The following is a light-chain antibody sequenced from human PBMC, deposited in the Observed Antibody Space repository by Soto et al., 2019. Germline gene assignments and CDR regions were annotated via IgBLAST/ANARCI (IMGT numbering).Light chain of an antibody. CDR3: QQYSSVWT. Sequence: EIVLTQSPGTLSLSPGERATLSCRASQSCSSNYLDWYQHKPGQAPRILIDVATTRANGIPDRFSGSESGTAFTLSLSRLGPEDSAVYYCQQYSSVWTLGQGTKVEI. CDR2: VAT. CDR1: QSCSSNY. J-gene: IGKJ1*01. V-gene: IGKV3-20*01.